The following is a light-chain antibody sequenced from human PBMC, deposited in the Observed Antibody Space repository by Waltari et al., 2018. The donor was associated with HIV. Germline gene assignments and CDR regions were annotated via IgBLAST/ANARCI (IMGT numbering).Light chain of an antibody. CDR3: SSYAGSNNYV. CDR2: EVP. V-gene: IGLV2-8*01. J-gene: IGLJ1*01. Sequence: QSALTQPPSASGSPGQSVTISCTGTSSDVGGYNYVSWYQQHPGKAPKLMIYEVPKRPSGVPDRFSGPKSGNTASLTVSGLQAEDEADYYCSSYAGSNNYVFGTGTKVTVL. CDR1: SSDVGGYNY.